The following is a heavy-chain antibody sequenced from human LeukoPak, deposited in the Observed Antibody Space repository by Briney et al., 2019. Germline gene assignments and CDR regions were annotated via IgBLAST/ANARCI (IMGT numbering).Heavy chain of an antibody. V-gene: IGHV3-7*01. CDR1: AFTFSTYW. CDR3: ARSRYCSGGNCYSDY. Sequence: GGSLRLSCAASAFTFSTYWMSWVRQAPGKGLEWVANIKPDGGETYYVDSLKGRFTISRDNAKNSLHLQMNSLRVEDTAVYYCARSRYCSGGNCYSDYWGQGTLVTVSS. D-gene: IGHD2-15*01. CDR2: IKPDGGET. J-gene: IGHJ4*02.